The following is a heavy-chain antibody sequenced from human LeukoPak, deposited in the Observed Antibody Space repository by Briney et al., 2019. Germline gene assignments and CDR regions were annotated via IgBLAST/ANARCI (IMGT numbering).Heavy chain of an antibody. D-gene: IGHD3-22*01. Sequence: ASVKVSCKASGYTFTSYGISWVRQAPGQGLEWMGWISAYNGNTNYAQKLQGRVTMTTDTSTSTAYMELRSLRSDDTAVYYCARVVSAKWLLWYYFDYWGQGTLVTVSS. V-gene: IGHV1-18*01. CDR3: ARVVSAKWLLWYYFDY. J-gene: IGHJ4*02. CDR2: ISAYNGNT. CDR1: GYTFTSYG.